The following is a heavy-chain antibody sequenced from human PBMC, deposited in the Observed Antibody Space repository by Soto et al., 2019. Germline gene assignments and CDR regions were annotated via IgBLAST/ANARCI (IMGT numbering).Heavy chain of an antibody. V-gene: IGHV3-9*01. Sequence: PGGSLRLSCAASGFTFDDYAMHWVRQAPGKGLEWVSGISWNSGSIGYADSVKGRFTISRDNAKNSLYLQMNSLRAEDTALYYCAKDTCSSTSCYPRYNWFDPWGQGTLVTVSS. D-gene: IGHD2-2*01. J-gene: IGHJ5*02. CDR1: GFTFDDYA. CDR2: ISWNSGSI. CDR3: AKDTCSSTSCYPRYNWFDP.